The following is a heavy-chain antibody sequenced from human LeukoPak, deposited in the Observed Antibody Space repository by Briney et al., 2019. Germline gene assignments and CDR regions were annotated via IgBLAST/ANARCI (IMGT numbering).Heavy chain of an antibody. CDR1: GETFTGYY. Sequence: ASVKVSFKASGETFTGYYIHWVRQAPGQGLEWMGWFDPRTTATNYAQKFQGRVIMSKDTSISTVYMDLNRLTSDDTATYSCARGEYSRSLDFWGQGTLVTVSS. CDR3: ARGEYSRSLDF. J-gene: IGHJ4*02. D-gene: IGHD3-16*02. CDR2: FDPRTTAT. V-gene: IGHV1-2*02.